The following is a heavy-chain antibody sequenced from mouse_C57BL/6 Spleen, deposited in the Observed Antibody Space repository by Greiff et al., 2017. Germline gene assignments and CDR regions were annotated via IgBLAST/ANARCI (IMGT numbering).Heavy chain of an antibody. CDR3: ARWGPAYYFDC. J-gene: IGHJ2*01. CDR2: INPNNGGT. CDR1: GYTFTDYY. V-gene: IGHV1-26*01. D-gene: IGHD3-3*01. Sequence: VQLQQSGPELVKPGASVKISCKASGYTFTDYYMNWVKQSHGKSLEWIGDINPNNGGTSYNQKFKGKATLTVDKSSSTAYMELRSLTSEDSAVYYCARWGPAYYFDCWGQGTTLTVSS.